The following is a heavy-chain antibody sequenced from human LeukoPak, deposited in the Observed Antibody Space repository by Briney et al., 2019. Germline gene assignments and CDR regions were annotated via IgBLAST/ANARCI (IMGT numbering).Heavy chain of an antibody. CDR1: GFTFSSYA. J-gene: IGHJ4*02. CDR2: ISGNGRTT. CDR3: AKEGYSSSWNADFDY. D-gene: IGHD6-13*01. V-gene: IGHV3-23*01. Sequence: GGSLRLSCVAPGFTFSSYAMSWVRQAPGKGLEWVSAISGNGRTTYYADSVQGRFTFSRDNSKNTLYLQMNSLRAEDTAVYYCAKEGYSSSWNADFDYWGQGTLVTVSS.